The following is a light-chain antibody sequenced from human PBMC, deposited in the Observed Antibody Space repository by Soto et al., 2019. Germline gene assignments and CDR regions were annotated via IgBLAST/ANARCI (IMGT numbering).Light chain of an antibody. CDR1: QSVANN. CDR2: GAS. Sequence: DIVMTQSPATLSVSPGERVTLSCRASQSVANNVAWYQQRPGQPPRLLIYGASTRASGVPARFSGSGYGRQFTLTISSLQSEDFAIYHCQQHNNWPPWTFGQGTKVDIK. CDR3: QQHNNWPPWT. J-gene: IGKJ1*01. V-gene: IGKV3-15*01.